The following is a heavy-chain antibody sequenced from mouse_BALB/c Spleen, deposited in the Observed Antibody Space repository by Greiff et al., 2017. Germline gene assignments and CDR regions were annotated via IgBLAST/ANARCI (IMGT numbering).Heavy chain of an antibody. Sequence: VQRVESGAELAKPGASVKMSCKASGYTFTSYWMHWVKQRPGQGLEWIGYINPSTGYTEYNQKFKDKATLTADKSSSTAYMQLSSLTSEDSAVYYCARWGYGDYWGQGTTLTVSS. CDR2: INPSTGYT. V-gene: IGHV1-7*01. J-gene: IGHJ2*01. D-gene: IGHD2-10*02. CDR3: ARWGYGDY. CDR1: GYTFTSYW.